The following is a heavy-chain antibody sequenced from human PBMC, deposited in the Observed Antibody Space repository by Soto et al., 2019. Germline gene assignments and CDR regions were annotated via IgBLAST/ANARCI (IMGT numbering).Heavy chain of an antibody. V-gene: IGHV3-21*01. Sequence: EVQLVESGGGLVKPGGSLRLSCAAYGFTFSSYSMNWVRQAPGKGLEWVSSISSSTGYIYYADSVKGRFTISRDNAKKLLYLQMNSLRAEDTAVYYCTRRGGYSYYFDYWGQGTLVTVSS. J-gene: IGHJ4*02. CDR3: TRRGGYSYYFDY. D-gene: IGHD5-18*01. CDR1: GFTFSSYS. CDR2: ISSSTGYI.